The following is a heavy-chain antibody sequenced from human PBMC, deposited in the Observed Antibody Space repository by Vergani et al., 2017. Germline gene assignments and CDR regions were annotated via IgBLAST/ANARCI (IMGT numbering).Heavy chain of an antibody. CDR2: ISYDGSNK. CDR1: GFTFSSYG. Sequence: QVQLVESGGGVVQPGRSLRLSCAASGFTFSSYGMHWVRQAPGKGLEWVAVISYDGSNKYYADSVKGRFTISRDNSKNTLYLQMNSLRAEDTAVYYCAKYYYDSSGYYSWYFDLWGRGTLVTVSS. V-gene: IGHV3-30*18. J-gene: IGHJ2*01. CDR3: AKYYYDSSGYYSWYFDL. D-gene: IGHD3-22*01.